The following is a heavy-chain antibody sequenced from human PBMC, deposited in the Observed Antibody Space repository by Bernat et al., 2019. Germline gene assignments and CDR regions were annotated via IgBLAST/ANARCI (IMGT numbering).Heavy chain of an antibody. CDR3: ASDTPASEAKLDY. Sequence: QVQLVESGGGVVQPGRSLRLSCAASGFTFSSYGMHWVRQAPGKGLEWVAVIWYDGSNKYYADSVKGRFTISRDNSKNTLYLQMNGLRAEDTAVYYCASDTPASEAKLDYWGQGTLVTVSS. J-gene: IGHJ4*02. CDR2: IWYDGSNK. V-gene: IGHV3-33*01. CDR1: GFTFSSYG. D-gene: IGHD2-15*01.